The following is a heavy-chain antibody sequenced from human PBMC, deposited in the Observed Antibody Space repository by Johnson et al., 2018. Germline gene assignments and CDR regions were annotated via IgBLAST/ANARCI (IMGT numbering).Heavy chain of an antibody. D-gene: IGHD3-3*01. V-gene: IGHV1-69*06. CDR1: GGTFSSYA. Sequence: QVQLVQSGAEVKKPGSSVKVSCKASGGTFSSYAISWVRQAPGQGLEWMGGIIPIFGTANYAQKFQGRVPITMDTSATTAHMELSSLRSADKAVDFCARGNMKGVNYWGQGTLVTVSS. CDR2: IIPIFGTA. J-gene: IGHJ4*02. CDR3: ARGNMKGVNY.